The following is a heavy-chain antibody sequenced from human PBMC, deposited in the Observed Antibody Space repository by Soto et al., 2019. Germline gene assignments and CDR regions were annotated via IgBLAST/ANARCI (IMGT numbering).Heavy chain of an antibody. CDR3: AIEWAHYDTLTCKIDY. CDR2: ISSSSRYT. V-gene: IGHV3-11*06. D-gene: IGHD3-9*01. Sequence: QVQLVESGGGLVKPGGSLRLSCAASGFTFSDYYMSWIRQAPGKGLEWISYISSSSRYTNYADSVKGRFTISRDNAKNSLYLQMNSLRADDAAVYYCAIEWAHYDTLTCKIDYWGQGTLVTVSS. CDR1: GFTFSDYY. J-gene: IGHJ4*02.